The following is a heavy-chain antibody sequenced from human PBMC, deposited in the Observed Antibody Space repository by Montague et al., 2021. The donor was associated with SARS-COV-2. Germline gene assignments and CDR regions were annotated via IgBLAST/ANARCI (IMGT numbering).Heavy chain of an antibody. J-gene: IGHJ4*02. V-gene: IGHV4-61*01. CDR1: DGSVISTYPH. Sequence: SETLSLTCTVSDGSVISTYPHWHWVRQSPGSVLEWIGGYLFHIDTADYNASLRSRVTISVDTSKNQFSLKLTSVTAADTAVYYCTRGIDSYKTGYWGQGIQVTVSS. CDR2: LFHIDTA. CDR3: TRGIDSYKTGY. D-gene: IGHD6-13*01.